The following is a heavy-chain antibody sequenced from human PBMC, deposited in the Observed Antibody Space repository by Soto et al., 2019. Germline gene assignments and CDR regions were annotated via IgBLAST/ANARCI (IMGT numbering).Heavy chain of an antibody. V-gene: IGHV3-30-3*01. CDR2: ISYDGSNR. J-gene: IGHJ4*02. D-gene: IGHD6-19*01. CDR1: GFTFSNYA. CDR3: ARDLRSSGRY. Sequence: QVQLVESGGGVIQPGGSLRLSCAASGFTFSNYAMHWVRQAPGKGLEWVAFISYDGSNRYYGDSVKGRFTISRDNSKNTLFLQMNSLRGDDTAVYYCARDLRSSGRYWGQGTLVTVSS.